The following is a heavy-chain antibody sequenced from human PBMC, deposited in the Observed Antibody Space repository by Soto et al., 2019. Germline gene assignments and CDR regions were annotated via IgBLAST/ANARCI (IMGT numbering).Heavy chain of an antibody. CDR1: GGSISSSSYY. CDR3: ARHLRERYCSGGSCYSQLDY. CDR2: IYYSGST. D-gene: IGHD2-15*01. V-gene: IGHV4-39*01. Sequence: QLQLQESGPGLVKPSETLSLTCTVSGGSISSSSYYWGWIRQPPGKGLEWIGSIYYSGSTYYNPSHKSRVTISVDTAKNQFSLKLSSVTAADTAVYYCARHLRERYCSGGSCYSQLDYWGQGTLVTVSS. J-gene: IGHJ4*02.